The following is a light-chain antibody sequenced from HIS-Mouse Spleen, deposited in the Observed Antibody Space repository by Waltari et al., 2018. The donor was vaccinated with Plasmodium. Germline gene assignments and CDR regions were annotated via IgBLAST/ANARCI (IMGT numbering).Light chain of an antibody. J-gene: IGKJ1*01. CDR3: QQYNSYWT. CDR2: NAS. Sequence: DIKMTQSPSTLSASVGDRVTITCRASQSISSWLAWYQQKPGKAPKLLIYNASSLESGVPSRFSGSGSGTEFSLTISSLQPDDFATYYCQQYNSYWTFGQGTKVESK. V-gene: IGKV1-5*03. CDR1: QSISSW.